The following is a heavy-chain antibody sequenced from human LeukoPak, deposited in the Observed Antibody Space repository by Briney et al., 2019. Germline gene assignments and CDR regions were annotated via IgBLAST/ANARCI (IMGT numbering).Heavy chain of an antibody. J-gene: IGHJ4*02. CDR2: IWYDGSNK. Sequence: GRSLRLSCAASGFTFSSYGMHWVRQALGKGLEWVAVIWYDGSNKYYADSVKGRFTISRDNSKNTLYLQMNSLRAEDTAVYYCARDPDYDILTGYSYYFDYWGQGTLVTVSS. V-gene: IGHV3-33*01. D-gene: IGHD3-9*01. CDR1: GFTFSSYG. CDR3: ARDPDYDILTGYSYYFDY.